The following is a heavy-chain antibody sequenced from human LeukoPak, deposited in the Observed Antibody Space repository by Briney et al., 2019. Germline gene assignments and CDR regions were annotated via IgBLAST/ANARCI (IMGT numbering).Heavy chain of an antibody. CDR1: GYTFTTYG. CDR2: ISAYNGNT. J-gene: IGHJ4*02. CDR3: ARDDALVATGSFDY. Sequence: ASVKVSCKTSGYTFTTYGISWVRQAPGQGLEWMGWISAYNGNTKYAQKVQGRVTMTTDTSTSTAYMELRSLRSDDTAVYYCARDDALVATGSFDYWGQGTLVTVSS. V-gene: IGHV1-18*01. D-gene: IGHD5-12*01.